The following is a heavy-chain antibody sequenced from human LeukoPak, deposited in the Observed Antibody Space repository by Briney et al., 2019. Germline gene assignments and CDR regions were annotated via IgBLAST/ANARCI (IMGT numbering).Heavy chain of an antibody. CDR3: ARQAIRRSAGLNY. J-gene: IGHJ4*02. D-gene: IGHD3-16*01. Sequence: SETLSLTCAVYGGSFSGYYWSWIRQPPGKGLEWIGEVNHSGSTNYNPSLKSRGTISVDTSKNQFSLKLSSVTAADTAVYYCARQAIRRSAGLNYWGQGTLVTVSS. V-gene: IGHV4-34*01. CDR2: VNHSGST. CDR1: GGSFSGYY.